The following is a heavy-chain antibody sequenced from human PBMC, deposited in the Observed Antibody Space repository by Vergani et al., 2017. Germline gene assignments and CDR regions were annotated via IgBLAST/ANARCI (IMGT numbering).Heavy chain of an antibody. CDR1: GGSFNTYY. CDR2: IYYTGST. V-gene: IGHV4-59*13. D-gene: IGHD2/OR15-2a*01. J-gene: IGHJ6*02. Sequence: QVQLEESGPGLVKPAETLSLTCTVSGGSFNTYYWSWIRQSQGKGLEWIGWIYYTGSTKYNPSLKSRVTRSVDTSKNQFSLKLRSVTAADTAVYFCARVMYRDEVSTVYRREGMDIWGQGTTVTISS. CDR3: ARVMYRDEVSTVYRREGMDI.